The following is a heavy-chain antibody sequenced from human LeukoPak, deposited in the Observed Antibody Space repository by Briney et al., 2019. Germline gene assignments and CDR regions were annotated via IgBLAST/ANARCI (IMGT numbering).Heavy chain of an antibody. CDR3: ARAGGYGDYTTDY. CDR2: ISGSGGST. J-gene: IGHJ4*02. V-gene: IGHV3-23*01. Sequence: GGSLRLSCAASGFTFSSYAMSWVRQAPGKGLEWVSAISGSGGSTYYADSVKGRFTISRDNSKNTLYLQMNSLRAEDTAVYYCARAGGYGDYTTDYWGQGTLVTVSS. CDR1: GFTFSSYA. D-gene: IGHD4-17*01.